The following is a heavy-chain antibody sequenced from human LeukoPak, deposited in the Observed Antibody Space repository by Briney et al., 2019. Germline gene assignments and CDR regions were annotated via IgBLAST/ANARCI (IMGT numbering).Heavy chain of an antibody. V-gene: IGHV3-23*01. CDR3: ARRRSGYSSGSFDY. J-gene: IGHJ4*02. CDR2: ISGSGTST. Sequence: GSLRLSCAASGFTFSSYAMSWVRQAPGRGLEWVSTISGSGTSTHYADSVKGRFTISRDNSKNTVYLQMNSLRAEDTAVYYCARRRSGYSSGSFDYWGQGTLVTVSS. D-gene: IGHD6-19*01. CDR1: GFTFSSYA.